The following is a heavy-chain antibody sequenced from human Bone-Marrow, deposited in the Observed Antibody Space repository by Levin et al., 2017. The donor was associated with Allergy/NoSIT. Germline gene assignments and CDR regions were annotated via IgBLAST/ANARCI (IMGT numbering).Heavy chain of an antibody. Sequence: GESLKISCRVSGFDFSSYWMSWVRQAPGKGLEWVAKINQDGSEKYYVDSVKGRFTISRDNAKNSLYLQMDSLRVEDTAVYYCPTGGSSHLNYWGQGSLVSVSS. V-gene: IGHV3-7*01. J-gene: IGHJ4*02. D-gene: IGHD3-10*01. CDR1: GFDFSSYW. CDR3: PTGGSSHLNY. CDR2: INQDGSEK.